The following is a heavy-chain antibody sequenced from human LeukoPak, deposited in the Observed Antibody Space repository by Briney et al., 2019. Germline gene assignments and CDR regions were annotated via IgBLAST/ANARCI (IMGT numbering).Heavy chain of an antibody. J-gene: IGHJ4*02. D-gene: IGHD6-13*01. CDR1: GGSISSYY. Sequence: SETLFLTCTVSGGSISSYYWSWVRQPPGKGLGWVGYIYYSGSANYRPSLKSRVTISVDTSKNQFSLKLSSANAADTAVYYCARSEGIAAAVDYWGQGTLVTVSS. CDR3: ARSEGIAAAVDY. CDR2: IYYSGSA. V-gene: IGHV4-59*01.